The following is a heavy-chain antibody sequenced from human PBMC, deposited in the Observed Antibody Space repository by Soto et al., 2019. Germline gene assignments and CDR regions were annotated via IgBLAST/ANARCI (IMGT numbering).Heavy chain of an antibody. D-gene: IGHD6-13*01. J-gene: IGHJ4*02. CDR1: GGSISSSSYY. CDR3: ARRKTHSSSWPTRGGDYFDY. Sequence: QLQLQESGPGLVKPSETLSLTCTVSGGSISSSSYYWGWIRQPPGKGLEWIGSIYYSGSTYYNPSLKSRVTISVDTSKNQFSLKLSSVTAADTAVYYCARRKTHSSSWPTRGGDYFDYWGQGTLVTVSS. CDR2: IYYSGST. V-gene: IGHV4-39*01.